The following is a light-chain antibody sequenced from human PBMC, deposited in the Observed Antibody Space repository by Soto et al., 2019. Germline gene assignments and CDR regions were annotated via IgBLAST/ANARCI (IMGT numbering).Light chain of an antibody. V-gene: IGKV3-11*01. J-gene: IGKJ1*01. Sequence: EIVMTRTPASLSLSPRQRPTRSCSFSHSVNSNYLAWYQQKPGQPPRLLIYDASNRATGIPARFSGSGSGTEFTLTISSLEPEDFAVYYCQQRRSWPRAFGQGTKVDIK. CDR1: HSVNSNY. CDR3: QQRRSWPRA. CDR2: DAS.